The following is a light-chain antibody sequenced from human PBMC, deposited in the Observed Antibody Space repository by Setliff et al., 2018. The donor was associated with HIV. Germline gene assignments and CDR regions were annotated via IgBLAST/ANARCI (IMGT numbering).Light chain of an antibody. J-gene: IGLJ3*02. Sequence: QSVLTQPPSVSGAPGQTVTISCAGSNSNVGADYDVHWYQHLPGTAPKLLVYLNTKRPSWVPDRFSASKSGASASLAITGLQAGDEADYYCQSYDSSLSGWVFGGGTKVTVL. CDR3: QSYDSSLSGWV. CDR1: NSNVGADYD. V-gene: IGLV1-40*01. CDR2: LNT.